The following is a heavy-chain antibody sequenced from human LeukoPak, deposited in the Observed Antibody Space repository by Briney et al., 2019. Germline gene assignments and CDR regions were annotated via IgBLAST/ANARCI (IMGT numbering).Heavy chain of an antibody. V-gene: IGHV3-30*18. D-gene: IGHD3-22*01. Sequence: GRSLRLSCAASGFTFSSYGMHWVRQAPGKGLEWVAVISYDGSNKYYADSVKGRFTISRDNSKNTLYLQMNSLRAEDTAVYYCSNYYYDSSGTDDAFDIWGQGTMVTVSS. J-gene: IGHJ3*02. CDR3: SNYYYDSSGTDDAFDI. CDR2: ISYDGSNK. CDR1: GFTFSSYG.